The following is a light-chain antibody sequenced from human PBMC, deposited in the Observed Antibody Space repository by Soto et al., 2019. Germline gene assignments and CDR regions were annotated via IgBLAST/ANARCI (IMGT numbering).Light chain of an antibody. CDR1: SSDVGGYNY. J-gene: IGLJ1*01. CDR2: DVS. CDR3: SSYTGSSTLGV. Sequence: QSALTQPASVSGSPGQSITISCTGTSSDVGGYNYVSWYQQHPGEAPKLMIYDVSNRPSGVSNRFSGSKSGNTASLTISGLQAEDEADYYCSSYTGSSTLGVFGTGTKVTVL. V-gene: IGLV2-14*01.